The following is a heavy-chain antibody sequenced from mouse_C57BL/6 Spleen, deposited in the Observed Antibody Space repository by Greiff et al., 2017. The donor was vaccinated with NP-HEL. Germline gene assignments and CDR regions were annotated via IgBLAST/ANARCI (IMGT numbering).Heavy chain of an antibody. J-gene: IGHJ4*01. D-gene: IGHD2-4*01. Sequence: EVQLQESGPGLVKPSQSLSLTCSVTGYSITSGYYWNWIRQFPGNKLEWMGYISYDGSNNYNPSLKNRISITRDTSKNQFFLKLNSVTTEDTATYYCAGYYDYDGGYAMDYWGQGTSVTVSS. V-gene: IGHV3-6*01. CDR1: GYSITSGYY. CDR3: AGYYDYDGGYAMDY. CDR2: ISYDGSN.